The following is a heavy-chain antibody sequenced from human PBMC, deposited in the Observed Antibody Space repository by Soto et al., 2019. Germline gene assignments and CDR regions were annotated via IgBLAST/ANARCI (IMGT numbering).Heavy chain of an antibody. D-gene: IGHD6-13*01. CDR3: ARNPSSSSWYRSWFDP. V-gene: IGHV5-51*01. CDR2: IYPGDSDT. Sequence: GESLKISCKGSGYSFTSYWIGWERQMPGKGLEWMGIIYPGDSDTRYSPSFQGQDTISADKSISTAYLQWSCLKASDPAMYYCARNPSSSSWYRSWFDPWGQGTLVTVSS. CDR1: GYSFTSYW. J-gene: IGHJ5*02.